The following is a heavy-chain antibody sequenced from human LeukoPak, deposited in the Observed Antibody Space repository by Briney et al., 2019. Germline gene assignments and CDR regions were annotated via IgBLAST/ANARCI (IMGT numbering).Heavy chain of an antibody. CDR2: IYSGGST. CDR3: ARDRWAPRAMADY. V-gene: IGHV3-66*01. D-gene: IGHD5-18*01. Sequence: PGGSLRLSCAASGFTVSSNYMSWVRQAPGKGLEWVSVIYSGGSTYYADSVKGRFTISRDNSKNTLYLQMNSLRAEDTAVYYCARDRWAPRAMADYWGQGTLVTVSS. CDR1: GFTVSSNY. J-gene: IGHJ4*02.